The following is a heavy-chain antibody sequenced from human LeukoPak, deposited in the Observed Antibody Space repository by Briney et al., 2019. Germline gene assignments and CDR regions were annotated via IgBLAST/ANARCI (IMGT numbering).Heavy chain of an antibody. D-gene: IGHD3-3*01. Sequence: GRSLRLSCAASGFTFNSYAINWVRQAPGKGLEWVAFISYDGSNKYHADSVKGRFTISRDNSKNMLYLQMNSLRAEDTAVYYCARSSGPNSITVFGVVTPKFDYWGQGTLVTVSS. CDR1: GFTFNSYA. V-gene: IGHV3-30-3*01. J-gene: IGHJ4*02. CDR3: ARSSGPNSITVFGVVTPKFDY. CDR2: ISYDGSNK.